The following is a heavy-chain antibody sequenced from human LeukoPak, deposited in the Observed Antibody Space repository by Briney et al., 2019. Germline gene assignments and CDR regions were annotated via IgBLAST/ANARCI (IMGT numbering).Heavy chain of an antibody. CDR2: IYHSGST. CDR3: ARVGMVRGVITLDY. V-gene: IGHV4-38-2*02. CDR1: GYSISSGYY. J-gene: IGHJ4*02. D-gene: IGHD3-10*01. Sequence: SETLSLTCTVSGYSISSGYYWGWSRQPPGKGLEWIGSIYHSGSTYYNPSLKSRVTISVDTSKNQFSLKLSSVTAADTAVYYCARVGMVRGVITLDYWGQGTLVTVSS.